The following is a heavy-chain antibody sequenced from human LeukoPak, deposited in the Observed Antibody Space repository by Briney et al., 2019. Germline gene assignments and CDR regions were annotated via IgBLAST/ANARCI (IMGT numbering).Heavy chain of an antibody. J-gene: IGHJ5*02. CDR3: GKVGVGYSYGPPHH. D-gene: IGHD5-18*01. CDR1: GFTVSSYA. Sequence: GGSRRLSCAASGFTVSSYAMAWVRQAPGKGLEWVSGISASGERTYYADSVKGRFTIIRDDSRNTVYLQMNSLRVEDTAEYYCGKVGVGYSYGPPHHWGQGTLVIVSS. CDR2: ISASGERT. V-gene: IGHV3-23*01.